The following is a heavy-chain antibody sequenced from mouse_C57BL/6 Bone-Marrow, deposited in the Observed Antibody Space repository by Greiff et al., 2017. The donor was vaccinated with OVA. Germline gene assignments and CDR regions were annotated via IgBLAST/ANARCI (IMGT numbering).Heavy chain of an antibody. CDR1: GFNIKDDY. D-gene: IGHD1-1*01. CDR3: TPHYYGNSYDAY. CDR2: IDPENGDT. Sequence: EVQLQQSGAELVRPGASVKLSCTASGFNIKDDYMHWVKQRPEQGLEWIGWIDPENGDTEYASKFQGKATITADTSSNTAYLQLSSLTSEDTAVYYCTPHYYGNSYDAYWGQGTLVTVSA. V-gene: IGHV14-4*01. J-gene: IGHJ3*01.